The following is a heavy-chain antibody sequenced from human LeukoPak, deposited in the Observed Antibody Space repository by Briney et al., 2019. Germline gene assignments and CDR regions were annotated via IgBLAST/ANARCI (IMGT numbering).Heavy chain of an antibody. D-gene: IGHD4-17*01. CDR1: GYSFTSYW. CDR3: ARFNADYGDCHFDY. J-gene: IGHJ4*02. V-gene: IGHV5-51*01. CDR2: IYPGDSDT. Sequence: GASLKITCKGSGYSFTSYWIGWVRQMPGKGLEWMGIIYPGDSDTRYSPSFQGQVTISADKSISTAYLQWSSLKASDTAMYYCARFNADYGDCHFDYWGQGTLVTVSS.